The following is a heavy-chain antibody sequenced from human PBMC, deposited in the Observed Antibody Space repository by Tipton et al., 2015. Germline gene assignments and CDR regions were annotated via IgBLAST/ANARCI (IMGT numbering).Heavy chain of an antibody. CDR1: GGSVSSGSYY. CDR2: ISFSDTT. V-gene: IGHV4-61*01. CDR3: ARDLEHGMDV. J-gene: IGHJ6*02. Sequence: TLSLTCTVSGGSVSSGSYYWSWIRQPPGKGLEWIGYISFSDTTHYNPSLKSRITISLNTSKNQFSLKMSSATAADTAVYFCARDLEHGMDVWGQGTTVTVS.